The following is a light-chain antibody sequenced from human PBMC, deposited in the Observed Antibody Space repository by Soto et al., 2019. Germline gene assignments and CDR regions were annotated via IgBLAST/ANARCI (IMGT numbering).Light chain of an antibody. V-gene: IGLV1-44*01. Sequence: QSVLPQPPSASGTPGQRVTIPCSGSTSNIGSNIVNWYQQLPGTAPKLLLYNNNQRPSGVPDRFSGSKSDTSASLAISGLQSEDEAEFYCAAWDGSLNGYVFGTGTQLTVL. CDR1: TSNIGSNI. J-gene: IGLJ1*01. CDR2: NNN. CDR3: AAWDGSLNGYV.